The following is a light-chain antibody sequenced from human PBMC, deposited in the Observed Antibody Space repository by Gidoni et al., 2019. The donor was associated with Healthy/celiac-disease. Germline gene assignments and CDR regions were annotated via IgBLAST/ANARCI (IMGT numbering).Light chain of an antibody. CDR2: GNS. CDR1: SSTIGAGYD. Sequence: QSVLTQPPSVSVAPGQRVTISCTGSSSTIGAGYDVHWYQQLPGTAPKLLIYGNSNRPSGVPDRFSGSKSGTSASLAITGLQAEDEADYYCQSYDSSLSGSVVFGGGTKLTVL. V-gene: IGLV1-40*01. CDR3: QSYDSSLSGSVV. J-gene: IGLJ2*01.